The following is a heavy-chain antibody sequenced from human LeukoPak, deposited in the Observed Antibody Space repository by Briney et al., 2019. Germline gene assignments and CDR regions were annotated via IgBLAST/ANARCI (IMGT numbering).Heavy chain of an antibody. CDR3: ARDRYYGSGNYYYGMDV. CDR1: GGSISSYY. CDR2: IYYSGST. Sequence: SETLSLTCTVSGGSISSYYWSWIRQPPGKGLEWIGYIYYSGSTNYNPSLKSRVTISVDTSKNQFSLKLSSVTAADTAVYYCARDRYYGSGNYYYGMDVWGQGTTVTVSS. J-gene: IGHJ6*02. V-gene: IGHV4-59*01. D-gene: IGHD3-10*01.